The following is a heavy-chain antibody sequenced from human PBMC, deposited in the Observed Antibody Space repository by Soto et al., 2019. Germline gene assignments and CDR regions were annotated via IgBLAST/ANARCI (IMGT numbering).Heavy chain of an antibody. Sequence: GGSLRLSFAASGFTFSSYAMSWVRQAPGKGLEWVSAISGSGGSTYYADSVKGRFTISRDNSKNTLYLQMNSLRAEDTAVYYCAKGGRGSGSYHAFDIWGQGTMVTVSS. CDR1: GFTFSSYA. CDR2: ISGSGGST. V-gene: IGHV3-23*01. D-gene: IGHD1-26*01. CDR3: AKGGRGSGSYHAFDI. J-gene: IGHJ3*02.